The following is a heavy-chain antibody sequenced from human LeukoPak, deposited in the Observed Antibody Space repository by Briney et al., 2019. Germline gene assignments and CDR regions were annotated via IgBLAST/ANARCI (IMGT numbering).Heavy chain of an antibody. D-gene: IGHD3-9*01. Sequence: GRSLRLSCAASGFTFSSYAMHWVRQAPGKGLEWVAVMSYDGSNKYYADSVKGRFTISRDNSKNTLYLQMNSLRAEDTAVYYCASLRYFDWLDHYYYYGMDVWGQGTTVTVSS. CDR3: ASLRYFDWLDHYYYYGMDV. V-gene: IGHV3-30-3*01. CDR1: GFTFSSYA. J-gene: IGHJ6*02. CDR2: MSYDGSNK.